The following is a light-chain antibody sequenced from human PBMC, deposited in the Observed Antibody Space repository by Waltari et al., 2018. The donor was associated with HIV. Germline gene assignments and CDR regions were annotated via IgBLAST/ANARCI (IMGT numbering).Light chain of an antibody. Sequence: QSPLPQPASVSGSLGQSITISCTGASTHVGSYSLVSWYQNRPDQAPTLIIYDDSKRPLGSSSRFSGSNSGNTASLTISGIQGEDEADYYCCSYGGDDTVVFGGGTKVTAL. CDR1: STHVGSYSL. CDR2: DDS. CDR3: CSYGGDDTVV. J-gene: IGLJ3*02. V-gene: IGLV2-23*01.